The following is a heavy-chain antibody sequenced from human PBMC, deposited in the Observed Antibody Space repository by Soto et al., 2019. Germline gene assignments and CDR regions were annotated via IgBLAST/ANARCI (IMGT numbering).Heavy chain of an antibody. D-gene: IGHD6-19*01. CDR3: ARETAVAGISFDF. CDR2: IKNDGSSI. J-gene: IGHJ4*02. CDR1: GFTFTTYW. V-gene: IGHV3-74*01. Sequence: GSLRLSCAASGFTFTTYWMHWIRQAPGKGLMWVSRIKNDGSSISYADSVKGRFTISRDNAKNTLYLQMNSLRADDTAMYYYARETAVAGISFDFWGQGT.